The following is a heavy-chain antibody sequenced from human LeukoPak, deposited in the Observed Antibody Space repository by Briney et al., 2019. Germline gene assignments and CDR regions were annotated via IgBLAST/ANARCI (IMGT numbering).Heavy chain of an antibody. CDR2: LRGDGET. V-gene: IGHV3-23*01. J-gene: IGHJ4*02. Sequence: GGSLRLSCVASGFIFRDYAMSWVRQAPAGGLEWVSSLRGDGETFYTDSVKGRFTLSRDHSRNTVYLQLSNLRVEDTAVYYCAKASWVSSADAVLWVQGTLVTVS. CDR3: AKASWVSSADAVL. D-gene: IGHD3-16*01. CDR1: GFIFRDYA.